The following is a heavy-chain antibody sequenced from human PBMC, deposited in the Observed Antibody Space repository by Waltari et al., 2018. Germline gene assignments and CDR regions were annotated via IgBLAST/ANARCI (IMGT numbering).Heavy chain of an antibody. J-gene: IGHJ6*02. Sequence: QVQLQESGPGLVKPSQTLSLTCTVSGGSISSGSYYWSWIRQPAGKGLEWIGRIYTSGSTNDNPSLKSRGTISVDTSKNQFSLKLSSVPAADTAVYYCARERYSSSSGYYYYGMDVWGQGTTVTVSS. D-gene: IGHD6-6*01. V-gene: IGHV4-61*02. CDR3: ARERYSSSSGYYYYGMDV. CDR1: GGSISSGSYY. CDR2: IYTSGST.